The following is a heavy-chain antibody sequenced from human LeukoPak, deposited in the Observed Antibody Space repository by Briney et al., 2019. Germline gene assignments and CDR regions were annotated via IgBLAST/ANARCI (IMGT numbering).Heavy chain of an antibody. Sequence: SETLSLTCTASGGSISSSSYYWGWIRQPPGKGLEWIGSIYYSGSTNYNPSLKSRVTISVDTSKNQFSLKLSSVTAADTAVYYCARGPVPAAKVSWFDPWGQGTLVTVSS. CDR2: IYYSGST. J-gene: IGHJ5*02. V-gene: IGHV4-39*07. CDR1: GGSISSSSYY. D-gene: IGHD2-2*01. CDR3: ARGPVPAAKVSWFDP.